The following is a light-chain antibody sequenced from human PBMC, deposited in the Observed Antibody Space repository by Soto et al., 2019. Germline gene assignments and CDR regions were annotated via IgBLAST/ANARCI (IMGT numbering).Light chain of an antibody. Sequence: QSALTQPPSASGSPGQSVTISCTGTSSDIGGYNYVSWYQQHPGKAPKLMIYEVTKRPSGVPDRFSGSKSGNTASLTVSGLQAEDEADYYCSSHAGSNRSGVFGGGSKLTVL. J-gene: IGLJ2*01. V-gene: IGLV2-8*01. CDR1: SSDIGGYNY. CDR3: SSHAGSNRSGV. CDR2: EVT.